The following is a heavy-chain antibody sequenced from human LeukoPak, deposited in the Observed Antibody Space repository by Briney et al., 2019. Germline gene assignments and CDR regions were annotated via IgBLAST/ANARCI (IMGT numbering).Heavy chain of an antibody. V-gene: IGHV2-70*11. CDR1: GFSLSTSGMC. CDR3: ARILCSSTSCYADY. D-gene: IGHD2-2*01. CDR2: LDWDADK. Sequence: SGPALAKPTQTLTLTCTFSGFSLSTSGMCVSWIRQPPGKALGWLARLDWDADKYYSTSLKTRLTISKDTSKNQVVLTMTNMDPVDTATYYCARILCSSTSCYADYWGQGTLVTVTS. J-gene: IGHJ4*02.